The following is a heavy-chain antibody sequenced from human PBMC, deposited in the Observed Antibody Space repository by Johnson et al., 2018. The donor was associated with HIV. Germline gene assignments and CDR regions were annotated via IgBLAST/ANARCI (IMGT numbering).Heavy chain of an antibody. CDR1: GFTFSSYA. D-gene: IGHD3-22*01. CDR2: ISYDGSNK. J-gene: IGHJ3*02. V-gene: IGHV3-30*04. Sequence: VQLMESGGGVVQPGRSLRLSCAASGFTFSSYAMHWVRQAPGKGLEWVAVISYDGSNKYYADSVKGRFTISRDNSKNTLYLQMNSLRAEDTAVYYCARDRGYDAFDIWGQGTMVTVSS. CDR3: ARDRGYDAFDI.